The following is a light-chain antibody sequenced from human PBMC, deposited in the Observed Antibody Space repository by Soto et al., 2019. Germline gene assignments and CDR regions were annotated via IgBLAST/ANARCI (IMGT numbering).Light chain of an antibody. CDR1: QSLVYSDGYAY. V-gene: IGKV2-30*01. Sequence: DVVMTQSPLSLPVTLGQPASISCRSSQSLVYSDGYAYLNWFQQRPGQSPRRLIYKASNRDSGVPDSFSGSGSDSDFTLQIDRVEAEDVGIYYCMQGTPWPPTFGRGTRVEIK. CDR2: KAS. J-gene: IGKJ1*01. CDR3: MQGTPWPPT.